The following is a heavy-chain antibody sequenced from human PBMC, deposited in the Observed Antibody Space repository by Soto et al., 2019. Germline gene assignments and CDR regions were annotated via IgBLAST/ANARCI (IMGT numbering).Heavy chain of an antibody. CDR1: GGSFSGYY. J-gene: IGHJ6*03. V-gene: IGHV4-34*01. CDR3: ARGRGRVRGVKYYYYMDV. Sequence: PSETLSLTCAVYGGSFSGYYWSWIRQPPGKGLEWIGEINHSGSTNYNPSLKSRVTISVDTSKNQFSLKLSSVTAADTAVYYCARGRGRVRGVKYYYYMDVWGKGTTVPVSS. CDR2: INHSGST. D-gene: IGHD3-10*01.